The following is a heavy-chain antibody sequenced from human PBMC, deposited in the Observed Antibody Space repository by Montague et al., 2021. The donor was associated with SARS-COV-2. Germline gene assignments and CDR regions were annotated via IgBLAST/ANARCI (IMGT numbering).Heavy chain of an antibody. CDR1: GGSISSSSYY. CDR3: ARDYGDYGSGYYCGMDV. CDR2: LYYSGST. D-gene: IGHD4-17*01. Sequence: SETLSLTCTVSGGSISSSSYYWGWIRQPPGTGLVWIGSLYYSGSTYYNPSLKSRVTISVDTSKNQFSLKLSSVTAADTAVYYCARDYGDYGSGYYCGMDVWGRGTTVTVSS. V-gene: IGHV4-39*07. J-gene: IGHJ6*02.